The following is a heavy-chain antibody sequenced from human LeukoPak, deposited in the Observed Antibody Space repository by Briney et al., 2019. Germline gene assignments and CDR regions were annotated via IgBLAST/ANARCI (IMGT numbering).Heavy chain of an antibody. J-gene: IGHJ3*01. CDR2: ISGSSGRT. CDR1: GFTFDDYG. Sequence: GGSLRLSCAASGFTFDDYGMSWVRQAPGKGLEWVSLISGSSGRTYYADSAQGRFSISRDNSKNTLYLQMHGLRAEDTATYFCSKGGYFAFDFWGQGTKVTVSS. D-gene: IGHD2-2*03. CDR3: SKGGYFAFDF. V-gene: IGHV3-23*01.